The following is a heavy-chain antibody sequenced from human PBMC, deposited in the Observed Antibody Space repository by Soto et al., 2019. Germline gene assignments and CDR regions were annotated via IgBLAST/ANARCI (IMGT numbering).Heavy chain of an antibody. CDR2: ISVGGTI. CDR1: GFTFSSYE. Sequence: EVQLVESGGGLVQPGGSLRLSCAASGFTFSSYEMNWVRQAPGKGLEWVSYISVGGTIYYADSVKGRLTISRDNAKNSLYLQMNSLSAEDTAVYYCARDAPSADFWSGYSYGMDVWGQGTTVTVSS. J-gene: IGHJ6*02. CDR3: ARDAPSADFWSGYSYGMDV. D-gene: IGHD3-3*01. V-gene: IGHV3-48*03.